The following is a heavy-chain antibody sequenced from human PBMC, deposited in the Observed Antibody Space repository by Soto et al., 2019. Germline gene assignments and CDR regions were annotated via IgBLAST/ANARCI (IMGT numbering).Heavy chain of an antibody. CDR1: GFTFSDYA. Sequence: VQLVESGGGVVQPGRSLRLSCAASGFTFSDYAMHWVRQAPGKGLEWVAVVSHDGRNTHYADSVKGRFTISRDSSKNTVSLEMASLRAEDTAGYYCAKGGRQWLVTSDFIYWGQGALVTVSS. D-gene: IGHD6-19*01. J-gene: IGHJ4*02. CDR2: VSHDGRNT. V-gene: IGHV3-30*18. CDR3: AKGGRQWLVTSDFIY.